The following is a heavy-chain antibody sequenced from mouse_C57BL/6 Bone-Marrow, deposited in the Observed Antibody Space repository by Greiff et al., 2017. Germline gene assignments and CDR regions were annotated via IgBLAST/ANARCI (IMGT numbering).Heavy chain of an antibody. D-gene: IGHD1-1*02. CDR1: GYTFTSYW. CDR3: ARFGVGIDY. Sequence: QVQLQQPGAELVMPGASVKLSCKASGYTFTSYWMHWVEQRPGQGLEWIGGIDPSDSYTNYNQKIKGKFTLTVDKSSSTAYMQLSSLTSEDSAVYYCARFGVGIDYWGQGTTLTVSS. V-gene: IGHV1-69*01. CDR2: IDPSDSYT. J-gene: IGHJ2*01.